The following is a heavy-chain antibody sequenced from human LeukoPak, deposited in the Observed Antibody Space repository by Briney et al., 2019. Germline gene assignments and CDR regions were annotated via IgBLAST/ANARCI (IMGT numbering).Heavy chain of an antibody. V-gene: IGHV3-66*01. CDR2: IYSGGST. J-gene: IGHJ6*03. D-gene: IGHD5-18*01. CDR3: ARYGYSFYYYYYMDV. Sequence: GSLRLSCAASGFTVSSNYMSWVRQAPGKGLEWVSVIYSGGSTYYADSVKGRFTISRDNSKNTLYLQMNSLRAEDTAVYYCARYGYSFYYYYYMDVWGKGTTVTVSS. CDR1: GFTVSSNY.